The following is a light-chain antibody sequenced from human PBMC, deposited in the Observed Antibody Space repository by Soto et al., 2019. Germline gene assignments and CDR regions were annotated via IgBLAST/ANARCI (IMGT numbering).Light chain of an antibody. J-gene: IGLJ1*01. Sequence: QSALTQPPSASGSPGQSVAISRTGTSSDVGGYNYVSCYQQQPGKAPKLTIYEVNKRPSGVPDRFSGSKSGNTGSLTVSGLQAEDEADYYCSSYAGSSNVFGTGTKVTVL. V-gene: IGLV2-8*01. CDR2: EVN. CDR1: SSDVGGYNY. CDR3: SSYAGSSNV.